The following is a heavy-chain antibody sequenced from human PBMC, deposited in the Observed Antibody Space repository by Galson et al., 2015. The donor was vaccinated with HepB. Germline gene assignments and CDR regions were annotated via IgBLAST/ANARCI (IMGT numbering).Heavy chain of an antibody. V-gene: IGHV3-23*01. J-gene: IGHJ4*02. D-gene: IGHD5-24*01. CDR2: ITGNGGIA. CDR3: AKGDRDGGPYYLDF. Sequence: SLRLSCAASGFTFSSYWMHWVRQAPGKGLEWVSAITGNGGIAGYADSVRGRFTISRDNSKNTLYLQMNSLRTEDTAVFYCAKGDRDGGPYYLDFWGQGILVTVSS. CDR1: GFTFSSYW.